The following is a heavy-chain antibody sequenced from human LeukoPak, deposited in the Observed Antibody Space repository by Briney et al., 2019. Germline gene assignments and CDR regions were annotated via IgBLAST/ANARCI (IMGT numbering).Heavy chain of an antibody. V-gene: IGHV3-23*01. CDR1: GFSFNNFA. Sequence: GGSVRLSCAASGFSFNNFAMTWVRQAPGKGLEWVSVIAAGGGGIQYADSVQGRFTISRDNSKNTLYLQMNSLGAEDTAVYYCANIGYSSSIGGQGTLVTASS. CDR3: ANIGYSSSI. J-gene: IGHJ4*02. CDR2: IAAGGGGI. D-gene: IGHD6-13*01.